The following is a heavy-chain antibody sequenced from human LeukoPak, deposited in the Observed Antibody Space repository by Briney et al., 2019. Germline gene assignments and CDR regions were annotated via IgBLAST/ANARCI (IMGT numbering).Heavy chain of an antibody. D-gene: IGHD3-10*01. J-gene: IGHJ1*01. CDR2: ISGSGGST. CDR3: AKGDSNFGSGPRYFEH. CDR1: GSTFSSYFRRYA. V-gene: IGHV3-23*01. Sequence: GGSLSLSCAASGSTFSSYFRRYAMSWVRQAPGKGLEWVSGISGSGGSTYYTDSVKGRFTISRDNSRNTLYLQMTSLRAEDTSAYYCAKGDSNFGSGPRYFEHWGQGTLVTVSS.